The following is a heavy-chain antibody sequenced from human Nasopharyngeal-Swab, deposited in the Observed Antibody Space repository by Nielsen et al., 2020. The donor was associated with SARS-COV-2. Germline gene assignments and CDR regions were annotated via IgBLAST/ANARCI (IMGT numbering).Heavy chain of an antibody. D-gene: IGHD3-22*01. Sequence: GGSLRLSCAVSGFALTSYAMSWVRQAPGKGLEWVSAISNSGGTTFYADSVKGRFTISRDTSKNTLYMQMNSLRVEDTAVYYCARYDDYYGSSGYAYWGQGTLVTVSS. CDR2: ISNSGGTT. V-gene: IGHV3-23*01. CDR3: ARYDDYYGSSGYAY. J-gene: IGHJ4*02. CDR1: GFALTSYA.